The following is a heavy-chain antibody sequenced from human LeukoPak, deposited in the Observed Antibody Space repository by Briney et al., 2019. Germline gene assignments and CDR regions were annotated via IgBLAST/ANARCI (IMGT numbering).Heavy chain of an antibody. Sequence: GGSLRLSCAASGFTFSSYGMHWVRQAPGKGLEWVAVISYDGSNKYYADSVKGRFTISRDNSKNTLYLQMNSLRAEDTAVYYCAKVLQPYYYYYYGMDVWGQGITVTVSS. D-gene: IGHD2-21*02. J-gene: IGHJ6*02. CDR3: AKVLQPYYYYYYGMDV. CDR1: GFTFSSYG. V-gene: IGHV3-30*18. CDR2: ISYDGSNK.